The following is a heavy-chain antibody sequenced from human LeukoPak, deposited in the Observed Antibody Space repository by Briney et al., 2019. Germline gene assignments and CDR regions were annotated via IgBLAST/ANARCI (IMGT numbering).Heavy chain of an antibody. CDR3: AKDMTSDY. D-gene: IGHD2-15*01. V-gene: IGHV4-39*07. CDR2: IYYSGST. J-gene: IGHJ4*02. Sequence: SETLSLTCTVSGGSISSSSYYWGWIRQPPGKGLEWIGSIYYSGSTYYNPSLKSRVTISVDTSKNQFSLKLSSVTAADTAVYYCAKDMTSDYWGQGTLVTVSS. CDR1: GGSISSSSYY.